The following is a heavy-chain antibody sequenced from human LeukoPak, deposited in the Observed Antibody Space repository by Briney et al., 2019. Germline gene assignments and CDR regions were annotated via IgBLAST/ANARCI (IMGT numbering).Heavy chain of an antibody. Sequence: GGSLRLPCGASGFTFSSYWMHWVRQAPGKGLVWVSRIKSDGSRTDYADSVKGRFIISRDNAKNTLYLQMSSLRVEDTAVYYCARDSYYYDDRGSHYYGIDVWGHGTTVTVSS. V-gene: IGHV3-74*01. CDR1: GFTFSSYW. J-gene: IGHJ6*02. CDR2: IKSDGSRT. CDR3: ARDSYYYDDRGSHYYGIDV. D-gene: IGHD3-22*01.